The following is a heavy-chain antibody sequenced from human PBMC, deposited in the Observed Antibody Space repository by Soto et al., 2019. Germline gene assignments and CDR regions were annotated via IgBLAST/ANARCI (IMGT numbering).Heavy chain of an antibody. CDR2: ISSSSSTI. J-gene: IGHJ4*02. CDR3: ARDPPGCSSTSCYGLDY. CDR1: GFTFSSYS. D-gene: IGHD2-2*01. Sequence: GGSLRLSCAASGFTFSSYSMNWVRQAPGKGLEWVSYISSSSSTIYYADSVKGRFTISRDNAKNSLYLQMNGLRAEDTAVYYCARDPPGCSSTSCYGLDYWGQGTLVTVSS. V-gene: IGHV3-48*01.